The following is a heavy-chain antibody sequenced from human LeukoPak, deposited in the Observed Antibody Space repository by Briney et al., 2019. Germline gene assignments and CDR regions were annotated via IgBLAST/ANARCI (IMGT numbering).Heavy chain of an antibody. CDR3: ARAGGSYGLFLDY. Sequence: GGSLRLSCAASGFNFNSYTMNWVRQAPGKGLQWVANILASGSPTYYADSVKGRFTISRDNSKNTLYLQMNSLRAEDTAVYYCARAGGSYGLFLDYWGQGTLVTVSS. CDR2: ILASGSPT. D-gene: IGHD5-18*01. J-gene: IGHJ4*02. CDR1: GFNFNSYT. V-gene: IGHV3-NL1*01.